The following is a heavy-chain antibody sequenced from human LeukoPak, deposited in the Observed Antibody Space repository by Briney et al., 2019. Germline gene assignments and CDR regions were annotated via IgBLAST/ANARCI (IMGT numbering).Heavy chain of an antibody. CDR3: ARHYGSGSYYPYDAFDI. J-gene: IGHJ3*02. V-gene: IGHV4-59*08. D-gene: IGHD3-10*01. Sequence: SETLSLTCTVSGGSISSYYWSWIRQPPGKGLEWIGYIYYSGSTNYNPSLKGRVTISVDTSKNRFSLKLSSVTAADTAVYYCARHYGSGSYYPYDAFDIWGQGTMVTVSS. CDR1: GGSISSYY. CDR2: IYYSGST.